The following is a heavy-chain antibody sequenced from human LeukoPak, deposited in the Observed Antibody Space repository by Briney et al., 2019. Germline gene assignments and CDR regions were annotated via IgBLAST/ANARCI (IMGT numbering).Heavy chain of an antibody. CDR2: INPSGGST. Sequence: ASVEVSCKASGYTFTSYYMHWVRQAPGQGLEWMGIINPSGGSTSYAQKFQGRVTMTRDTSTSTVYMELSSLRSEDTAVYYCARDTIVVVPAAIPNDAFDIWGQGTMVTVSS. CDR3: ARDTIVVVPAAIPNDAFDI. V-gene: IGHV1-46*01. J-gene: IGHJ3*02. D-gene: IGHD2-2*01. CDR1: GYTFTSYY.